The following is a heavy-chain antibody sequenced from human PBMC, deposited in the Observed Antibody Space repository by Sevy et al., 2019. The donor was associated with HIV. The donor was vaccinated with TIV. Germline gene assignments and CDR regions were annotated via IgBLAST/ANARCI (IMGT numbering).Heavy chain of an antibody. CDR3: ARDNPTYYYGSGSYYPTLYYYYYMDV. CDR1: GYTFTSYG. D-gene: IGHD3-10*01. J-gene: IGHJ6*03. Sequence: ASVKVSCKASGYTFTSYGISWVRQAPGQGLEWMGWISAYNGNTNYAQKLQGRVTMTTDTSTSTAYMELRSLRSYDTAVYYCARDNPTYYYGSGSYYPTLYYYYYMDVWGKGTTVTVSS. V-gene: IGHV1-18*01. CDR2: ISAYNGNT.